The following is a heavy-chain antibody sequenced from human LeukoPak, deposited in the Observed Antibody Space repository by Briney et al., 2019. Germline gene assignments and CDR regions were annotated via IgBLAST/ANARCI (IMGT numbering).Heavy chain of an antibody. CDR3: AREVWFGELLKFDY. V-gene: IGHV1-2*02. CDR2: INPNNGGT. J-gene: IGHJ4*02. CDR1: GYTFTDYY. D-gene: IGHD3-10*01. Sequence: ASVKVSCKASGYTFTDYYMHWVRQAPGQGLEWMGWINPNNGGTNYGQKFQGRVTMTRDTSISTAYMELRSLRSDDTAVYYCAREVWFGELLKFDYWGQGTLVTVSS.